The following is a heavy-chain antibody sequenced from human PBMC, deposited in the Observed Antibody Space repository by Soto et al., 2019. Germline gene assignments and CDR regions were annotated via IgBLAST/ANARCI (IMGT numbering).Heavy chain of an antibody. CDR3: AKGLSWGSTSCHLGYFDY. Sequence: GGSLRLSCAASGFTFSNYAMSWVRQAPGKGLEWVSAISGSGGSTYYADSVKGRFTISRDNSKNTLHLQMNSLRADDTAAYYCAKGLSWGSTSCHLGYFDYWGQGTPVTAPQ. V-gene: IGHV3-23*01. CDR1: GFTFSNYA. D-gene: IGHD2-2*01. J-gene: IGHJ4*02. CDR2: ISGSGGST.